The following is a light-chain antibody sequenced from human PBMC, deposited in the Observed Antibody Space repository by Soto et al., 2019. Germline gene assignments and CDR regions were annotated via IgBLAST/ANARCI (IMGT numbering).Light chain of an antibody. CDR1: SSDVGGYNS. CDR3: SSKTSSTTVV. Sequence: QSALTQPASVSGSPGQSITISCTGTSSDVGGYNSVSWYQQHPDKAPKLMIYDVSNRPSGVSNRFSGSKSGNTVSLTISGLQAEDEADYYCSSKTSSTTVVFGGGTKLTVL. V-gene: IGLV2-14*01. J-gene: IGLJ3*02. CDR2: DVS.